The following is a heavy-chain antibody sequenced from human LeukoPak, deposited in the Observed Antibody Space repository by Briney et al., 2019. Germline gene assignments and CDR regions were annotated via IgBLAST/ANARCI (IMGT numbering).Heavy chain of an antibody. D-gene: IGHD4-17*01. J-gene: IGHJ3*02. CDR1: GGSFSSHY. V-gene: IGHV4-59*11. CDR3: ARDPTTVTKGLDI. Sequence: PSETLSLTCTVSGGSFSSHYWSWIRQPPGKGLEWIGYIPYIGSTNYTPSLKSRGTISVDTSKNQFSLKLSSVTAADTAVYYCARDPTTVTKGLDIWGQGTMVTVSS. CDR2: IPYIGST.